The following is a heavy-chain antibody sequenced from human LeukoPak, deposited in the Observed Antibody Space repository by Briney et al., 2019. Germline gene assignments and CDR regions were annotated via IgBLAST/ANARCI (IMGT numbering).Heavy chain of an antibody. Sequence: PGTSLRLSCAASGFTFSLYGMHWARQAPGKGLDWVALISYDGSNKYYADSVKGRFTISRDNAKNSLYLQINSLGVEDTGVYYCARDASGANTGDYWGQGTLVTVS. CDR1: GFTFSLYG. CDR2: ISYDGSNK. J-gene: IGHJ4*02. V-gene: IGHV3-30*03. D-gene: IGHD3-16*01. CDR3: ARDASGANTGDY.